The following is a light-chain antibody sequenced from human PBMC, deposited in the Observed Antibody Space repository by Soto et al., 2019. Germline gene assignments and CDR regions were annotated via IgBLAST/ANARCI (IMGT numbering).Light chain of an antibody. CDR3: QQLNSYPLT. V-gene: IGKV1-5*01. J-gene: IGKJ4*01. Sequence: DIPMTPSPSPPSASVGHRLTITCRASQSVSWWLAWYQQKPGKVPKLLIYAASTLQSGVPSRFSGSGSGTGFTLTISRLQPEDFATYYCQQLNSYPLTFGGGTKVDIK. CDR2: AAS. CDR1: QSVSWW.